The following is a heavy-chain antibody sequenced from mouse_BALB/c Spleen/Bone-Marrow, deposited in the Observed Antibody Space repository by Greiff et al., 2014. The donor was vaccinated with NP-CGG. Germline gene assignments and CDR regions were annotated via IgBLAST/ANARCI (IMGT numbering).Heavy chain of an antibody. J-gene: IGHJ3*01. V-gene: IGHV14-3*02. D-gene: IGHD1-1*01. CDR3: SRDYGGTAWFAC. CDR2: IDPANGNT. Sequence: VQLKESGAELVKPGASVKLSCTASGFNIKDTHMHWGKQGPEQGLEWIGRIDPANGNTKYDPNFQGKATITADTSSNTAYLQLSSLTSEDTAVYYCSRDYGGTAWFACWGHGTLVTVSA. CDR1: GFNIKDTH.